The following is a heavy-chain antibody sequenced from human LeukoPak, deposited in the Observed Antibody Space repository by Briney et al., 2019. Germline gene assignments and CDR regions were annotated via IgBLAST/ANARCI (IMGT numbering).Heavy chain of an antibody. Sequence: ASVKVSCKASGYTFTGYYIHWVRQSPGQGLEWMGWINPNSGDTEFAQKFQGRVTMTRDTSISTTYKELSRLRSDDTAVYYCARPDCGGDCRLIQYWGQGTLVTVSS. CDR2: INPNSGDT. D-gene: IGHD2-21*01. J-gene: IGHJ1*01. V-gene: IGHV1-2*02. CDR3: ARPDCGGDCRLIQY. CDR1: GYTFTGYY.